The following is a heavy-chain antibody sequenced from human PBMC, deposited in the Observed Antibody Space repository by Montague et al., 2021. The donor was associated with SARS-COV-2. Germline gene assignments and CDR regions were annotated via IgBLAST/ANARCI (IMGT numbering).Heavy chain of an antibody. J-gene: IGHJ4*02. CDR1: SRATSRSSSC. D-gene: IGHD3-3*01. CDR3: ARHWKRITIFGVVTDAFDY. Sequence: SETLSLTCTVSSRATSRSSSCWGWMSQSLGTGQEWISNIYYSGSTYYNPSLKSRVTISVDTSKNQFSLKLSSVTAADTAVYYCARHWKRITIFGVVTDAFDYWGQGTLVTVSS. CDR2: IYYSGST. V-gene: IGHV4-39*01.